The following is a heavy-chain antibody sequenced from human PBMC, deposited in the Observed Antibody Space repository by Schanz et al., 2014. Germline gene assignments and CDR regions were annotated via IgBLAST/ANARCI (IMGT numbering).Heavy chain of an antibody. J-gene: IGHJ4*02. CDR1: GFTVSSNH. V-gene: IGHV3-66*01. CDR3: ARGTDWNLHY. Sequence: EGQLAESGGGLVQPGGSLRLSCAVSGFTVSSNHMSWVHQAPGKGLEWVSVIYSGIGAYYADSVKDRFTVSRDSGQNSLYLQMNSLRAGDTAVYYCARGTDWNLHYWGQGALVTVSS. CDR2: IYSGIGA. D-gene: IGHD1-1*01.